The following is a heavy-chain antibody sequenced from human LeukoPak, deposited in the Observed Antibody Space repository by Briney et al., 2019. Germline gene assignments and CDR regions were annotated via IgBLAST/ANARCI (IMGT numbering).Heavy chain of an antibody. CDR2: IYYSGTT. J-gene: IGHJ5*02. Sequence: SETLSLTCIVSGGSVTTSNSYWGWIRQPPGRGLEWIGIIYYSGTTYYTPSLKSRVTISVDTSKNHFSLKLSSVTAADTAVYYCARPTYGSGHIDPWGQGTLVTVSS. CDR3: ARPTYGSGHIDP. CDR1: GGSVTTSNSY. D-gene: IGHD3-10*01. V-gene: IGHV4-39*02.